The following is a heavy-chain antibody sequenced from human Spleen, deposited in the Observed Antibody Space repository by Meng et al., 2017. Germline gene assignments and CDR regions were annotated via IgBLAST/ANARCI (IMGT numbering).Heavy chain of an antibody. V-gene: IGHV4-31*03. J-gene: IGHJ4*02. D-gene: IGHD7-27*01. CDR2: IHYSGST. CDR1: GGSISSGGHH. Sequence: QVQVQESGPGLVKPSQTLSLTCTVSGGSISSGGHHWSWIRQHPGMGLEYIEDIHYSGSTYYNPSLESRVTISKDMSNNQFSLRLSSVTAADTAVYYCARGRGQGLTGELDYWGQGTLVTVSS. CDR3: ARGRGQGLTGELDY.